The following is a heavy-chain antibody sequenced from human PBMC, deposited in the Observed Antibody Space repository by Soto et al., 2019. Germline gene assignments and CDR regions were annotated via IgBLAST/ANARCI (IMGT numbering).Heavy chain of an antibody. CDR2: ISAYNGNT. D-gene: IGHD1-26*01. J-gene: IGHJ5*02. V-gene: IGHV1-18*01. CDR1: GYTFTSYG. Sequence: QVQLVQSGGEVKKPGASVKVSCKASGYTFTSYGISWVRQAPGQGLEWMGRISAYNGNTNYAQKLQGRVTMTTDTATSTADTELRSLTSDDTAVYYCARVVGALGHWFDPWGQGTLVTVSS. CDR3: ARVVGALGHWFDP.